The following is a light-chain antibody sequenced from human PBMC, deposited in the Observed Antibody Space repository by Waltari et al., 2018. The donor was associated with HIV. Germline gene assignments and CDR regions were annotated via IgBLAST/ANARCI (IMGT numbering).Light chain of an antibody. Sequence: EIVLTQSPGTLSLSPGERATLSCRASQSVSSTYLAWYQQKLRQAPRLLIYGASSRAAGIPHRFSGSGSATDFTLTITRLEPEDFAVYYCQQYDRSPLTFGQGTKVEIK. CDR1: QSVSSTY. CDR3: QQYDRSPLT. CDR2: GAS. V-gene: IGKV3-20*01. J-gene: IGKJ1*01.